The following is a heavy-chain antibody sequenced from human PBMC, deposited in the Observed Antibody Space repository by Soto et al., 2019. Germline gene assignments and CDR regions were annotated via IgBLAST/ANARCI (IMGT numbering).Heavy chain of an antibody. V-gene: IGHV4-31*03. J-gene: IGHJ4*02. CDR1: GGSISSGGYY. Sequence: SETLSLTCTVSGGSISSGGYYWSWIRQHPGKGLEWIGYIYYSGSTYYNPSLKSRVTISVDTSKNQFSLKLSSVTAADTAVYYCATIAVAGDFDYWGQGTLVTVSS. CDR3: ATIAVAGDFDY. CDR2: IYYSGST. D-gene: IGHD6-19*01.